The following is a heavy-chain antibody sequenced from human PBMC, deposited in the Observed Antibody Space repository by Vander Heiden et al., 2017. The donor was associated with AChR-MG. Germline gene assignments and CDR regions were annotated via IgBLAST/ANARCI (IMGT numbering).Heavy chain of an antibody. CDR2: ISYDGSNK. Sequence: QVKLAESGGSVAKPGRSLRLSCAATGFTLSSYSLHWVRQAPGKGLGWVAVISYDGSNKYYADSVKGRFTISRDNSKNTLYLQMNSLRAEDTAVYYCARVSWLVNLSEPFDAFDIWGQGTMVTVSS. J-gene: IGHJ3*02. CDR3: ARVSWLVNLSEPFDAFDI. D-gene: IGHD6-19*01. CDR1: GFTLSSYS. V-gene: IGHV3-30-3*01.